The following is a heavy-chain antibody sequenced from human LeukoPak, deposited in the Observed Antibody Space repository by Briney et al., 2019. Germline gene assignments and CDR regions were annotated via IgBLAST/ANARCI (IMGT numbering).Heavy chain of an antibody. CDR3: ARVRHNPYYDILTGYSGHMDY. CDR1: GFTVSSNY. D-gene: IGHD3-9*01. V-gene: IGHV3-66*01. J-gene: IGHJ4*02. Sequence: PGGSLRLSCAASGFTVSSNYMSWVRQAPGKGLEWVSVIYSGGSTYYADSVKGRFTISRDNSKNTLYLQMNSLRAEDTAVYYCARVRHNPYYDILTGYSGHMDYWGQGTLVTVSS. CDR2: IYSGGST.